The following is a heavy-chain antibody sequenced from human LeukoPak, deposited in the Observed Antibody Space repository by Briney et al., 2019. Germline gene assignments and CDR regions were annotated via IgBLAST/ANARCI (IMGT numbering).Heavy chain of an antibody. CDR1: GFTFSSYS. V-gene: IGHV3-21*01. D-gene: IGHD5-18*01. CDR3: AREVYSYGLDDY. J-gene: IGHJ4*02. CDR2: ISISSSYI. Sequence: GGALRLSCAASGFTFSSYSMNWVGQAPGKGGEGVASISISSSYIYYADSVKGRFTISRDNAKNSLYLQMNSLRAEDTAVYYCAREVYSYGLDDYWGQGTLVTVSS.